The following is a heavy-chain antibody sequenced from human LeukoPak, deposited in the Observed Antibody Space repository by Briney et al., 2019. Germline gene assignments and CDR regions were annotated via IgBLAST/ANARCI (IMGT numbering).Heavy chain of an antibody. CDR2: IIPSFGTA. V-gene: IGHV1-69*06. D-gene: IGHD4-17*01. CDR3: ARGATTYAIDI. Sequence: AVTVSCKASGGTFSSYAINWVRPAPARGGEWVGGIIPSFGTANYAQKFQGRVTITADKSTSTACMELSSMRSDDTAVYYCARGATTYAIDIWGQGTMVTVSS. J-gene: IGHJ3*02. CDR1: GGTFSSYA.